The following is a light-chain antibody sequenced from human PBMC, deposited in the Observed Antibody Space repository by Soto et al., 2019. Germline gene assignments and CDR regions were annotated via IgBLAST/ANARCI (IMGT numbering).Light chain of an antibody. CDR1: QTIGRNY. Sequence: EIVLTQSPGSLSLSPGETATLSCRASQTIGRNYLAWYQQKPGQAPRLLIYDASNRATGIPARFSGSGSGTDFTLTISSLEPEDFAVYYCQQRSNWPPITFGQGTRLEIK. V-gene: IGKV3-11*01. CDR2: DAS. CDR3: QQRSNWPPIT. J-gene: IGKJ5*01.